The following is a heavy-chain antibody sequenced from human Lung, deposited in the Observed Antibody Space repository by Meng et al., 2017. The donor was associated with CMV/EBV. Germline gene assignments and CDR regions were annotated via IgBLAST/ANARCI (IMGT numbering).Heavy chain of an antibody. Sequence: ASXXVSXKASGYTFTGYYMHWVRQAPGQGLEWMGWINPNSGGTNYAQKFQGRVTMTRDTSISTAYMELSRLRSDDTAVYYCARGRIQLWLEKNYYYGMDVWGQGNXV. D-gene: IGHD5-18*01. V-gene: IGHV1-2*02. CDR3: ARGRIQLWLEKNYYYGMDV. CDR1: GYTFTGYY. CDR2: INPNSGGT. J-gene: IGHJ6*02.